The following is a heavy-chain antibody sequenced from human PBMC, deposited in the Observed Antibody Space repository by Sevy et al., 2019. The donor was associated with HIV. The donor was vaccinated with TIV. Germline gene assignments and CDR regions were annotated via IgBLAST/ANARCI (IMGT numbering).Heavy chain of an antibody. D-gene: IGHD6-19*01. J-gene: IGHJ4*02. Sequence: GGSLRLSCAASGFTFSRYAMSWVRQAPGKGLEWVSAISGSGGSTYYADSVKGRFTISRDNSKNTLYLQRNSLRAEDTAVYYCAKVPRLQWLVGGDYWGQGTLVTVSS. CDR1: GFTFSRYA. V-gene: IGHV3-23*01. CDR3: AKVPRLQWLVGGDY. CDR2: ISGSGGST.